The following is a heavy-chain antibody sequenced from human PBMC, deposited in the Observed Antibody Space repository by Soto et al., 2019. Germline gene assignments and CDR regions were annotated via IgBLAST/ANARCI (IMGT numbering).Heavy chain of an antibody. J-gene: IGHJ6*03. CDR1: GGSISSYY. CDR2: IYYSGST. D-gene: IGHD3-10*01. Sequence: QVQLQESGPGLVKPSETLSLTCTVSGGSISSYYWSWIRQPPGKGLEWIGYIYYSGSTNYNPSLKSRVTISVDTSKNQFSLKLSSVTAADTDVYYCARLRVRSYYDYMDVWGKGTTVTVSS. CDR3: ARLRVRSYYDYMDV. V-gene: IGHV4-59*08.